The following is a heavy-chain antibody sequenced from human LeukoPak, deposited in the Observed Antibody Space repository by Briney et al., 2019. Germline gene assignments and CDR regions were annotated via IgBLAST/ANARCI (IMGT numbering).Heavy chain of an antibody. CDR3: ARGGQGTAVAGTHPDY. CDR1: GGSISSGGYS. J-gene: IGHJ4*02. D-gene: IGHD6-19*01. V-gene: IGHV4-30-2*01. CDR2: IYHSGST. Sequence: SETLSLTCAVSGGSISSGGYSWSWIRQPPGMGLEWIGYIYHSGSTYYNPSLKSRVTISVDTSKNQFSLKLSSVTAADTAVYYCARGGQGTAVAGTHPDYWGQGTLVTVSS.